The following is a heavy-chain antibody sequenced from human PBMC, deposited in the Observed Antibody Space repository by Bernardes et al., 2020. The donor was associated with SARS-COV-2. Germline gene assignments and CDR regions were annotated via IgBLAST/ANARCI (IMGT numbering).Heavy chain of an antibody. D-gene: IGHD3-3*01. CDR3: ARSQKLNYDFWSGYDKGDAFDI. CDR2: ISAYNGNT. CDR1: GYTFTSYG. V-gene: IGHV1-18*01. J-gene: IGHJ3*02. Sequence: ASVKVSCKASGYTFTSYGISWVRQAPGQGLEWMGWISAYNGNTNYAQKLQGRVTMTTDTSTSTAYMELRSLRSDDTAVYYCARSQKLNYDFWSGYDKGDAFDIWGQGTMVTVSS.